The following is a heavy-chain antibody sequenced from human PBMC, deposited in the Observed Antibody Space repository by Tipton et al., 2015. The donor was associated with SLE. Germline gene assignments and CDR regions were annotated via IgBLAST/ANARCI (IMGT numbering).Heavy chain of an antibody. J-gene: IGHJ5*02. CDR1: GGSISRGSYY. Sequence: TLSLTCTVSGGSISRGSYYWSWIRQPPGKGLEWIGYIYYSGSTNYNPSLKSRVAISVDTSKNQFSLKLSSVTAADTAVYYCARQSYPGLVVYAHNWFDPWGQGTLVTVSS. D-gene: IGHD2-8*02. CDR3: ARQSYPGLVVYAHNWFDP. V-gene: IGHV4-61*01. CDR2: IYYSGST.